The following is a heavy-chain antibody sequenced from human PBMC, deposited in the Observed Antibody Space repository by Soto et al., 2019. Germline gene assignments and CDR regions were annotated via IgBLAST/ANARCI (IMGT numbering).Heavy chain of an antibody. J-gene: IGHJ3*02. D-gene: IGHD7-27*01. CDR2: IKKEGSEQ. CDR3: AREPVDNAWGSFDI. V-gene: IGHV3-7*01. Sequence: VQLVESGGDLVQTGGSLRLSCAASGFAFSTSWMSWVRQAPGKGLEWVGNIKKEGSEQHYVDSVKGRFTISIDNAQNALCLRMNDPTAEDTAVYYCAREPVDNAWGSFDIWGQGTKVTVAS. CDR1: GFAFSTSW.